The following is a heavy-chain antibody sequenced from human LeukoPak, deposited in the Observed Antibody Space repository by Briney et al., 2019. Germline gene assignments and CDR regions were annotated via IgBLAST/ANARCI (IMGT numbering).Heavy chain of an antibody. CDR1: GFTFTSYG. D-gene: IGHD3-3*01. CDR3: AKAGITIFGVVPS. J-gene: IGHJ4*02. CDR2: IRYDGSNK. Sequence: GGSLRLSCAASGFTFTSYGMHWVRQAPGKGLEWVTFIRYDGSNKYYADSVKGRFTISRDNSKNTLYLQMNSLRAEDTAVYYCAKAGITIFGVVPSWGQGTLVTVSS. V-gene: IGHV3-30*02.